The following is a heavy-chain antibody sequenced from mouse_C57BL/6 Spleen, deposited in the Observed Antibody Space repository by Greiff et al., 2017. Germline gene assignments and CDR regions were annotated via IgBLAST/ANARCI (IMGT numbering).Heavy chain of an antibody. Sequence: VKLVESGPGLVAPSQSLSITCTVSGFSLTSYGVHWVRQPPGKGLEWLVVIWSDGSTTYNSALKSRLSISKDNSKSQVFLKMNSLQTDDTAMYYCARHGDYYGSSSTSPFAYWGQGTLVTVSA. CDR1: GFSLTSYG. D-gene: IGHD1-1*01. CDR3: ARHGDYYGSSSTSPFAY. V-gene: IGHV2-6-1*01. CDR2: IWSDGST. J-gene: IGHJ3*01.